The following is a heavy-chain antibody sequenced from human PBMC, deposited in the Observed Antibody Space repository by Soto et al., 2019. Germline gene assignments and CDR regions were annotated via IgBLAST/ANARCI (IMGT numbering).Heavy chain of an antibody. CDR2: ISYDGSNK. CDR3: AKASTVEEGGAFDI. Sequence: GGSLRLSCAASGFTFSSYGMHWIRQAPGKGLEGVAVISYDGSNKYYADSVKGRFTISRDNSKNTLYLQMNSLRAEDTAVYYCAKASTVEEGGAFDIWGQGTMVTVSS. V-gene: IGHV3-30*18. J-gene: IGHJ3*02. CDR1: GFTFSSYG. D-gene: IGHD4-17*01.